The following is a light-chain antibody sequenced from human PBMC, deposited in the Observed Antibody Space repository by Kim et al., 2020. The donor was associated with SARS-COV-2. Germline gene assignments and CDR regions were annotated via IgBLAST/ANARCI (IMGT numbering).Light chain of an antibody. Sequence: GQSITFSCTGTSSDVGGYNYVSWYQQHPGKAPKLMIYDVSKRPSGVSNRFSGSKSGNTASLTISGLQAEDEADYYCSSYTSSSTWVFGGGTKLTVL. CDR2: DVS. J-gene: IGLJ3*02. CDR1: SSDVGGYNY. CDR3: SSYTSSSTWV. V-gene: IGLV2-14*04.